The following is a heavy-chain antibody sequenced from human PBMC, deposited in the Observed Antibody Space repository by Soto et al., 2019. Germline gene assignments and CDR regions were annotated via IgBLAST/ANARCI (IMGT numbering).Heavy chain of an antibody. D-gene: IGHD3-3*01. CDR1: GFTFSTYA. CDR2: ISGSGSDR. CDR3: TQTPRSFYYYMDV. V-gene: IGHV3-23*01. J-gene: IGHJ6*03. Sequence: EVQVLESGGGLVEPGGSLRLSCVGSGFTFSTYAMNWVRRAPGKGLEWVSGISGSGSDRYYADSVRGRFIISRDNSNNTLNLQMDSLRAEDTAIYYCTQTPRSFYYYMDVWGKGTTVTVSS.